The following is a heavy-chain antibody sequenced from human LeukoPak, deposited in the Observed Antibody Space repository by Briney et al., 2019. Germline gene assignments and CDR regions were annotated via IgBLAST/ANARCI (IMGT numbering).Heavy chain of an antibody. D-gene: IGHD3-22*01. J-gene: IGHJ5*02. CDR3: ARGSYYYDSSGQHNWFDP. CDR2: ISSSSSYI. V-gene: IGHV3-21*01. CDR1: GFTFSSYS. Sequence: PGGSLRLSCAVSGFTFSSYSMNWVRQAPGKGLEWVSSISSSSSYIYYADSVKGRFTISRDNAKNSLYLQMNSLRAEDTAVYYCARGSYYYDSSGQHNWFDPWGQGTLVTVSS.